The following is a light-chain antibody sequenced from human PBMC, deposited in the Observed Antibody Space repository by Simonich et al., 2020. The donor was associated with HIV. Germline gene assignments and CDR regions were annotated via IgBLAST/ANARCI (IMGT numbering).Light chain of an antibody. J-gene: IGKJ1*01. CDR3: QQYNSSPWT. Sequence: AIQLTQSPSSLSASVGDRVTITCRASQGISSALAWYQQKPGKAPKLLIYKASSLESGVPSRFSGSGSGTEFTLTISSLQPDDFATYYCQQYNSSPWTFGQGTKVEIK. V-gene: IGKV1-13*02. CDR1: QGISSA. CDR2: KAS.